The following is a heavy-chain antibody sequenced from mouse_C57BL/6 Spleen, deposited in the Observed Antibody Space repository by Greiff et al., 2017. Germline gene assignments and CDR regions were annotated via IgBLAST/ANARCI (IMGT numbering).Heavy chain of an antibody. CDR1: GFSLTSYA. V-gene: IGHV2-9-1*01. Sequence: VKVVELGPGLVAPSQSLSITCTVSGFSLTSYAISWVRQPPGKGLEWLGVIWTGGGTNYNSALKSRLSISKDNSKSQVFLKMNSLQTDDTARYYCARNYYYGSSYDYAMDYWGQGTSVTVAS. J-gene: IGHJ4*01. D-gene: IGHD1-1*01. CDR3: ARNYYYGSSYDYAMDY. CDR2: IWTGGGT.